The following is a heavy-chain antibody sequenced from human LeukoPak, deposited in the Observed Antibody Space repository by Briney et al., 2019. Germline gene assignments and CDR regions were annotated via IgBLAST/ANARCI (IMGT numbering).Heavy chain of an antibody. V-gene: IGHV1-69*05. Sequence: GSSVKVSCKASGGTFSSYAISWVRQAPGQGLEWMGGIIPIFGTANYAQKFQGRVTITTDESTSTAYMELSSLRSEDTAVYYCARDWSGWDAFDIWGQGTMVTVSS. D-gene: IGHD3-3*01. CDR2: IIPIFGTA. CDR3: ARDWSGWDAFDI. J-gene: IGHJ3*02. CDR1: GGTFSSYA.